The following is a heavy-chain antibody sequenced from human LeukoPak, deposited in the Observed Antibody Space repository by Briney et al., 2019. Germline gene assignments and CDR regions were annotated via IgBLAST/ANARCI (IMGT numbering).Heavy chain of an antibody. Sequence: ASVKLSCNASGYTFTSYGISWVRQAPGQGLERMGWISAYNGNTNYAQKLQGRVTMTTDTSTSTAYMELRSLRADDTAVYYCARDSKRDDYVWGSYRQFDYWGQGTLVTVSS. V-gene: IGHV1-18*01. CDR1: GYTFTSYG. J-gene: IGHJ4*02. CDR3: ARDSKRDDYVWGSYRQFDY. CDR2: ISAYNGNT. D-gene: IGHD3-16*02.